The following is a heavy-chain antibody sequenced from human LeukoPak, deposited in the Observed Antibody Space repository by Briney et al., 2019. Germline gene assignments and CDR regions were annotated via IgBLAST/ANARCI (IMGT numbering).Heavy chain of an antibody. CDR1: GYTFTNYY. V-gene: IGHV1-2*02. D-gene: IGHD3-16*01. CDR3: ASSTSYDYAWGSPDY. CDR2: INPNSGGT. J-gene: IGHJ4*02. Sequence: ASVKVSCKASGYTFTNYYMHWVRQAPGQGLEWMGWINPNSGGTNYAQKFQGRVTMTRDTSISTAYMELSRLRSDDTAVYYCASSTSYDYAWGSPDYWGQGTLVTVSS.